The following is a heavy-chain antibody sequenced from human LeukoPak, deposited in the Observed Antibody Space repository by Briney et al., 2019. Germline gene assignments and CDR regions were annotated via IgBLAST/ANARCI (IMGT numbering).Heavy chain of an antibody. CDR2: YDPEDDER. V-gene: IGHV1-24*01. CDR1: GHTLRDLS. CDR3: STETAGNY. D-gene: IGHD3-10*01. J-gene: IGHJ1*01. Sequence: ASVKVSCKAFGHTLRDLSIHWVRQANGKGLEWMGGYDPEDDERIYSEKFLGRVTRTEHTSTDTAYMELTSLRSGDTAVYYCSTETAGNYWGQGTLVTVSS.